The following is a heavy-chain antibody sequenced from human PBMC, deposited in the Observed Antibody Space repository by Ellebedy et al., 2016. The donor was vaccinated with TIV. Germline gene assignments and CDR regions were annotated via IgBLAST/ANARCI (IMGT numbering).Heavy chain of an antibody. Sequence: AASVTVSCKASGYPFPNYGVSWVRQAPGQGLEWVGWTSAYDGNTKYGQKFQGRISLTTDTSMGTAYMELRSLRSDDTGVYFCARDVPADAAALLDYWGQGTRVTVSS. D-gene: IGHD2-2*01. V-gene: IGHV1-18*04. CDR1: GYPFPNYG. J-gene: IGHJ4*02. CDR2: TSAYDGNT. CDR3: ARDVPADAAALLDY.